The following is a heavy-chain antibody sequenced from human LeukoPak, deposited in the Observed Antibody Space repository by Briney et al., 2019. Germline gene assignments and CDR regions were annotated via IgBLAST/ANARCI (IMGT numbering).Heavy chain of an antibody. V-gene: IGHV3-7*01. CDR1: GFTFSSYW. CDR2: MKHDGSEF. CDR3: ARDRRDGYNLLDY. D-gene: IGHD5-24*01. J-gene: IGHJ4*02. Sequence: GGSLRLSCAASGFTFSSYWMSWVRQAPGKGLEWVANMKHDGSEFYYADSVKGRFTISREHAKNALYLQMNNLRAEDTSVYYCARDRRDGYNLLDYWGQGTLVTVSS.